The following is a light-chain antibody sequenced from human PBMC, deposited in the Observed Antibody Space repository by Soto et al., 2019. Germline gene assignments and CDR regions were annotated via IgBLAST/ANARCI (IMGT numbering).Light chain of an antibody. Sequence: QTVVTQEPSLTVSPGGTVTLTCASSAGAVTSAYYTNWLQQKPGQAPRALIYSTSEKHSWTPARFSGSLLGGKAALTLSAAQPEDEADYYSLLYYGGAQVLFLGGTKLTLL. V-gene: IGLV7-43*01. CDR3: LLYYGGAQVL. CDR1: AGAVTSAYY. CDR2: STS. J-gene: IGLJ2*01.